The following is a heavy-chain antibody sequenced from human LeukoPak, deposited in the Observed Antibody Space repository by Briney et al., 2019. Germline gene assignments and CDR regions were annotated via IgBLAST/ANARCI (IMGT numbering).Heavy chain of an antibody. CDR2: IKPDGSEK. J-gene: IGHJ4*02. CDR1: GFTFSDYW. Sequence: PGGSLRLSCAASGFTFSDYWMSWVRQAPGKGLEWVANIKPDGSEKYYVDSVKGRFTISRDNAKNSLYLEMNSLRAEDTAVYYCARDIVNLRGQGALVTVSS. V-gene: IGHV3-7*01. CDR3: ARDIVNL. D-gene: IGHD2-21*01.